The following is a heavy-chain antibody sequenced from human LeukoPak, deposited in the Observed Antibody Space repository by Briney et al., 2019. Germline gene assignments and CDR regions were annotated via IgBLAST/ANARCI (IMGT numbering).Heavy chain of an antibody. Sequence: SETLSLTFTVSGGSISSSSYYWGWIRQPPGKGLEWIGSIYYSGSTYYNPSLKSRVTISVDTSKNQFSLKLSSVTAADTAVYYCARGRGTAMVSGYWGQGTLVTVSS. CDR1: GGSISSSSYY. CDR2: IYYSGST. V-gene: IGHV4-39*07. J-gene: IGHJ4*02. CDR3: ARGRGTAMVSGY. D-gene: IGHD5-18*01.